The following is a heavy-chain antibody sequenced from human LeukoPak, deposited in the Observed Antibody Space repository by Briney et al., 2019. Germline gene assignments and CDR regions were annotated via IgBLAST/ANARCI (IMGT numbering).Heavy chain of an antibody. CDR1: GGSFSGYY. CDR2: INHSGST. Sequence: SETLSLTCAVYGGSFSGYYWSWIRQPPGKGLEWIGEINHSGSTNYNPSLKSRVTISVDTSKNQFSLKLSSVTAADTAVYYCARGYSSGWSPAEYFQHWGQGTLVTASS. J-gene: IGHJ1*01. V-gene: IGHV4-34*01. CDR3: ARGYSSGWSPAEYFQH. D-gene: IGHD6-19*01.